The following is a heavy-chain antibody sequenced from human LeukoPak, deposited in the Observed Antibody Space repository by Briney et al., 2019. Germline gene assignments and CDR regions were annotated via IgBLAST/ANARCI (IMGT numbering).Heavy chain of an antibody. CDR3: AKDWSPLYYYDSSGYSDY. Sequence: GSLRLSCAASGFTFSSYGMHWVRQAPGKGLEWVAVISYDGSNKYYADSVKGRFTISRDNSKNTLYLQMNSLRAEDTAVYYCAKDWSPLYYYDSSGYSDYWGQGTLVTVSS. J-gene: IGHJ4*02. V-gene: IGHV3-30*18. CDR2: ISYDGSNK. D-gene: IGHD3-22*01. CDR1: GFTFSSYG.